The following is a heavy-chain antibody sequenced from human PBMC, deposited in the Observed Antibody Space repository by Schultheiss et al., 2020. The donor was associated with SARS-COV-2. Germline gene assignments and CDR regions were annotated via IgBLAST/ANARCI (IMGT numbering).Heavy chain of an antibody. D-gene: IGHD1-26*01. CDR3: AKVRWELLQAFDY. J-gene: IGHJ4*02. Sequence: GGSLRLSCAASGFTFSSYAMHWVRQAPGKGLEWVAVIWYDGSNKYYADSVKGRFTISRDNSKNTLYLQMNSLRAEDTAVYYCAKVRWELLQAFDYWGQGTLVTVSS. CDR1: GFTFSSYA. CDR2: IWYDGSNK. V-gene: IGHV3-30*07.